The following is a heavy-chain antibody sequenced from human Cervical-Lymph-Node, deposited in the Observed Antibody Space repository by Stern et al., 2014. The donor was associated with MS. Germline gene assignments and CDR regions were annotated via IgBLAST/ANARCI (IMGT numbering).Heavy chain of an antibody. V-gene: IGHV1-18*01. CDR3: AREGDTTVTTGKNFYHGLDV. CDR1: GYTFTSYG. Sequence: VQLVESGGEVKKPGASVKVSCKASGYTFTSYGINWVRQAPGQGLEWMGRISTYSGHKQCAANFQGRLTMTTDPSTRTAYMELRSLTSDDSAVYYCAREGDTTVTTGKNFYHGLDVWGQGTTVTVSS. CDR2: ISTYSGHK. J-gene: IGHJ6*02. D-gene: IGHD4-17*01.